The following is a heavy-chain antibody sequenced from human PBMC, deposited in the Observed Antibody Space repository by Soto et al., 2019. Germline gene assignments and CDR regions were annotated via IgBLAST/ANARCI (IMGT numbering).Heavy chain of an antibody. CDR1: GFKFSMFG. D-gene: IGHD6-19*01. V-gene: IGHV3-48*02. CDR2: ISSSSATI. J-gene: IGHJ5*02. Sequence: ELFLQESGGDLVQPGGFLRLSCVASGFKFSMFGMNWVRQAPGKGLEWIAYISSSSATIIYGGSVEGRFTVSRDNAENSLFLQMKSLRDEDTAFYYWARDKGGTVAGFNWFDPWGHGTPVTVST. CDR3: ARDKGGTVAGFNWFDP.